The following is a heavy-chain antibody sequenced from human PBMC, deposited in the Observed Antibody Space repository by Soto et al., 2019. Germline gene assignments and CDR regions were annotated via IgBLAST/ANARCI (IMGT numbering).Heavy chain of an antibody. D-gene: IGHD6-19*01. J-gene: IGHJ5*02. CDR3: ARGGSGWYYWFDP. CDR2: ISAYNGNT. Sequence: ASVKVSCKASGYTFTNFGISWVRQAPGQGLEWMGWISAYNGNTNYAQNFQGRVTMTTDTSTSTAYMELRSLRSDDTAVYYCARGGSGWYYWFDPWGQGTLVTVSS. V-gene: IGHV1-18*01. CDR1: GYTFTNFG.